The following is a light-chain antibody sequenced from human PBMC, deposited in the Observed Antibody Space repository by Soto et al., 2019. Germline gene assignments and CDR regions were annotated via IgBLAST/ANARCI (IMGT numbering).Light chain of an antibody. V-gene: IGKV3-20*01. CDR3: LQYGSSGT. CDR2: GAS. Sequence: EIVLTQSPGTLSLSPGERATLSCRASQSVSNNYLAWYQQKPGQAPRLLIYGASNRSTGIPDMYRGSGSGTDFTLTVSRLDPEDFAVYYCLQYGSSGTFGHGTKVEI. J-gene: IGKJ1*01. CDR1: QSVSNNY.